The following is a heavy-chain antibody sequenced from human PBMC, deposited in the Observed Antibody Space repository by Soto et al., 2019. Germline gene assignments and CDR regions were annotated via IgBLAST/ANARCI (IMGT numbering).Heavy chain of an antibody. CDR3: ARLPGPLVAVLYIYPLDGREAMSDVDV. V-gene: IGHV3-30-3*01. D-gene: IGHD6-19*01. CDR2: VSFDGSNK. Sequence: SCAGSGFTFNYYPMHWVRQAPVNGLEWVAVVSFDGSNKYYADSVKGRFTISKDNSKNTLYLQMNSLRREDTAVYYCARLPGPLVAVLYIYPLDGREAMSDVDVWGQGTTVTVSS. CDR1: GFTFNYYP. J-gene: IGHJ6*02.